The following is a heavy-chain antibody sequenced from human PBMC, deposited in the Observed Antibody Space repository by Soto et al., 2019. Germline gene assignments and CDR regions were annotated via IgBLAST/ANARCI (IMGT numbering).Heavy chain of an antibody. Sequence: QVQLVQSGAEVKKPGASVKVSCKASGYTFTSYGISWVRQAPGQGLEWMGWISAYNGNTNYAQKLQGRVTMTTDTSTSTAYMEQRSLRSDDTAVYYCARRNELSGSXGXXXRYNWFDPWGQGTLVTVSS. V-gene: IGHV1-18*01. CDR3: ARRNELSGSXGXXXRYNWFDP. J-gene: IGHJ5*02. CDR2: ISAYNGNT. CDR1: GYTFTSYG. D-gene: IGHD1-26*01.